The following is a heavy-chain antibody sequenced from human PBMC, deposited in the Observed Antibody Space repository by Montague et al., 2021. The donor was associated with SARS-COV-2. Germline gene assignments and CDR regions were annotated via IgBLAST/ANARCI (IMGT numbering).Heavy chain of an antibody. CDR1: GASSSNYY. CDR2: ITHSGYT. D-gene: IGHD5-12*01. V-gene: IGHV4-34*01. Sequence: SETLSLTCAVYGASSSNYYWCWIRQSPGKGLAWVGEITHSGYTDYNPSPASRLTISLDTSKKQFSLKMTSVTAADTAIYYCASAPRYSFGFWAYWGQGTLVSVSS. J-gene: IGHJ4*02. CDR3: ASAPRYSFGFWAY.